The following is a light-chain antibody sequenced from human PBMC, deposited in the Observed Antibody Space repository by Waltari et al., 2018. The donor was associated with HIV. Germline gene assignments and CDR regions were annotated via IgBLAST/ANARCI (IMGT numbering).Light chain of an antibody. Sequence: QSALTQPRSVSGSPGQSVTISCTGTNSDVGLYKYVSWYQQHPGKVPKLLIYDLNDRPSGVPARFSCSKSCTTASLTISGLQAEDEAFYYCCSYAGSYTLIFGGGTKLTVL. V-gene: IGLV2-11*01. J-gene: IGLJ2*01. CDR2: DLN. CDR3: CSYAGSYTLI. CDR1: NSDVGLYKY.